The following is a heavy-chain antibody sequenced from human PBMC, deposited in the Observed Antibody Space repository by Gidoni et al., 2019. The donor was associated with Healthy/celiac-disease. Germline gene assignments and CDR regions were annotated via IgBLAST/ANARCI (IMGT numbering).Heavy chain of an antibody. CDR2: ISSSSSYI. J-gene: IGHJ6*02. D-gene: IGHD1-7*01. CDR3: ARDALLELRHYYYYGMDV. CDR1: GFTFSSYS. V-gene: IGHV3-21*01. Sequence: EVQLVESGGGLVKPGGSLRLSCAASGFTFSSYSMNWVRQAPGKGLEWVSSISSSSSYIYYADSVKGRFTISRDNAKNSLYLQMNSLRAEDTAVYYCARDALLELRHYYYYGMDVWGQGTTVTVSS.